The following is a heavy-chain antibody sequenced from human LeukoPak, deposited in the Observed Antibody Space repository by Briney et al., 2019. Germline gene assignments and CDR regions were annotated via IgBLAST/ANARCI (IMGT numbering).Heavy chain of an antibody. Sequence: GGSLRLSCAASGFTFSSYGMHWVRQAPGKGLEWVAVISYDGSNKYYADSVKGRFTISRDNSKNTLYLQMNSLRAEDTAVYYCAKDLGSSWYSHDAFDIWGQGTMVTVSS. D-gene: IGHD6-13*01. CDR3: AKDLGSSWYSHDAFDI. J-gene: IGHJ3*02. CDR2: ISYDGSNK. CDR1: GFTFSSYG. V-gene: IGHV3-30*18.